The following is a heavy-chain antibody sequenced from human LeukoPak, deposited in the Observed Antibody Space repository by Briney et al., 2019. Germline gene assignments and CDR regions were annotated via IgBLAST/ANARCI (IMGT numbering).Heavy chain of an antibody. V-gene: IGHV3-74*01. D-gene: IGHD3-16*01. J-gene: IGHJ5*02. CDR1: GFTFSSYW. CDR3: ARDYAGPNWFDP. Sequence: PGGSLRLSCAASGFTFSSYWMHGVRHAPGKALVWVSRINSDGSSTSYADSVKGRFTISRDNAKNTLYLQMNSLRAEDTAVYYCARDYAGPNWFDPWGQGTLVTVSS. CDR2: INSDGSST.